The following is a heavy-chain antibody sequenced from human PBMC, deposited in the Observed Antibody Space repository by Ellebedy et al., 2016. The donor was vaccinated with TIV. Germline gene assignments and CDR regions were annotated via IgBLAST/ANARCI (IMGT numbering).Heavy chain of an antibody. V-gene: IGHV1-69*13. Sequence: AASVKVSCKASGGTFSSYGISWVRQAPGQGLEWMGGIIPVFGTTSYAHKFQCRVTITADESTSTAYMALRSLRSEDTAVYYCARVLVGSTGYYFDYWGQGTLVTVSS. CDR3: ARVLVGSTGYYFDY. CDR1: GGTFSSYG. J-gene: IGHJ4*02. D-gene: IGHD1-26*01. CDR2: IIPVFGTT.